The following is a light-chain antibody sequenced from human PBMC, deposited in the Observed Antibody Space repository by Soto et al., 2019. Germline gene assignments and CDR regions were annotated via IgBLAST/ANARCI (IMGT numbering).Light chain of an antibody. V-gene: IGKV3-20*01. Sequence: EIVLTQSPGTLSLSPGERATLSCRASQSVGSNYLAWYQQTPGQAPRLLIHGASTRATGIPDRFSGGGSGTDFTLTLSRLESEDSAVYYCHQYASSPLTFGQGTRLEMK. CDR1: QSVGSNY. CDR3: HQYASSPLT. CDR2: GAS. J-gene: IGKJ5*01.